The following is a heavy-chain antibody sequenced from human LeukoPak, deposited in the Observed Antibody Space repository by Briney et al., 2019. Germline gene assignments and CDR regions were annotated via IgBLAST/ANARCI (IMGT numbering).Heavy chain of an antibody. J-gene: IGHJ3*02. V-gene: IGHV1-69*05. CDR2: IIPIFGTA. CDR3: AREGVVGATSAFDI. D-gene: IGHD1-26*01. CDR1: GGTFSSYA. Sequence: SVKVSCKASGGTFSSYAISWVRQAPGQGLEWMGGIIPIFGTANYAQKFQGRVTMTTDTSTSTAYMELRSLRSDDTAVYYCAREGVVGATSAFDIWGQGTMVTVSS.